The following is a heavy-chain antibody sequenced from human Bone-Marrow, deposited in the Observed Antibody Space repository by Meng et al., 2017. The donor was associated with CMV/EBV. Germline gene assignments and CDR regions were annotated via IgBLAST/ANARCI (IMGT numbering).Heavy chain of an antibody. CDR2: ISSSSSTI. Sequence: GGSLRLSCAASGFTFSSYSMNWVRQAPGKGLEWVSYISSSSSTIYYADSVKGRFTISRDNAKNSLYLQMNSLRAEDTAVYYCARGPASGWFDPWGQGTLVTVSS. J-gene: IGHJ5*02. D-gene: IGHD3-10*01. CDR3: ARGPASGWFDP. V-gene: IGHV3-48*04. CDR1: GFTFSSYS.